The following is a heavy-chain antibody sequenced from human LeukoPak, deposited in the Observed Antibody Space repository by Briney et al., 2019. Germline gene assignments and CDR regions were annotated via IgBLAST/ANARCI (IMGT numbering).Heavy chain of an antibody. V-gene: IGHV4-61*02. CDR1: GGSISSGSYY. CDR2: IYTSGST. J-gene: IGHJ6*03. D-gene: IGHD6-13*01. Sequence: SETLSLTCTVSGGSISSGSYYWSWIRQPAGKGLEWIGRIYTSGSTNYNPSLKSRVTISVDTSKNQFSLKLSSVTAADTAVYYCARDGWQQKGGYYYYYMDVWGKGTTVTISS. CDR3: ARDGWQQKGGYYYYYMDV.